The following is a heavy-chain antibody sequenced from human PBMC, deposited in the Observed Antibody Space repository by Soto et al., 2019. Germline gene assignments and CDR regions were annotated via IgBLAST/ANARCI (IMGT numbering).Heavy chain of an antibody. V-gene: IGHV3-21*01. J-gene: IGHJ4*02. D-gene: IGHD2-8*01. Sequence: PGGSLRLSCAASGFTFSSYSMNWVRQAPGKGLEWVSSISSSSSYIYYADSVKGRFTISRDNAKNSLYLQMNSLRVEDTAVYYCARKGVSNLDYWGQGTLVTVSS. CDR1: GFTFSSYS. CDR3: ARKGVSNLDY. CDR2: ISSSSSYI.